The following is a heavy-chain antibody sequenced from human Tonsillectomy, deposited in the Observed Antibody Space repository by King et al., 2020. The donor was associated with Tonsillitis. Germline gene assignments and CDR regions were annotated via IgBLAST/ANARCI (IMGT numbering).Heavy chain of an antibody. CDR3: AATGWEPPGGPW. D-gene: IGHD1-26*01. CDR2: ISSSGSTI. J-gene: IGHJ4*02. Sequence: EVQLVESGGDLVQPGGSLRLSCAASGFTFSSYEMNWVRQAPGKGLEWVSYISSSGSTIYYADSVKGRFTISRDNAKNSLYLQMNSLRAEDTAVYYCAATGWEPPGGPWWGQGTLVTVSS. CDR1: GFTFSSYE. V-gene: IGHV3-48*03.